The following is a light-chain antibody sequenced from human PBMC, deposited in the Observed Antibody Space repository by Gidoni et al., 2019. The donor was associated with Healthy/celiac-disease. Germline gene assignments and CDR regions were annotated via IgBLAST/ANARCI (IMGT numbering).Light chain of an antibody. CDR3: QQSYSTPRT. V-gene: IGKV1-39*01. J-gene: IGKJ1*01. CDR2: AAS. CDR1: QSISSY. Sequence: DIQMTQSPSSLSASEGDRVTITCRASQSISSYLNWYQQKPGKAPKLLIYAASSLQSGVPSRFSGSGSGTDFTLTISSLQPEDFATCYCQQSYSTPRTFGQGTKVEIK.